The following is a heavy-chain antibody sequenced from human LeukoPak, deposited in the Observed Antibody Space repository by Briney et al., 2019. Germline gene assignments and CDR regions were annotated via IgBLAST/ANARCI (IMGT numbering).Heavy chain of an antibody. J-gene: IGHJ6*02. CDR2: ISAYNGNT. D-gene: IGHD3-3*01. V-gene: IGHV1-18*01. CDR1: GYTFTSYG. Sequence: GASVKVSCKASGYTFTSYGISWVRQAPGQGLEWMGWISAYNGNTNYAQKLQGRVTMTTDTSTSTAYMELRSLRSDDTAVYYCARVHLEWLLSTRDYYYYGMDVWGQGTTVTVSS. CDR3: ARVHLEWLLSTRDYYYYGMDV.